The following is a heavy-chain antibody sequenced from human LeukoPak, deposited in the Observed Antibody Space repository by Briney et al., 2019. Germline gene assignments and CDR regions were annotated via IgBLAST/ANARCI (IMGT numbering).Heavy chain of an antibody. D-gene: IGHD6-13*01. CDR2: ISQSSGI. Sequence: GGSLRLSCAASGFSFTIYAMSWVRQAPGKGLEVVSSISQSSGIYYADSVKGRFTISSDNSKNTLLLQMNSPRAEDTAIYYCAKDRSGYGSSYDFDYWGQGTLVTVSS. CDR1: GFSFTIYA. V-gene: IGHV3-23*01. J-gene: IGHJ4*02. CDR3: AKDRSGYGSSYDFDY.